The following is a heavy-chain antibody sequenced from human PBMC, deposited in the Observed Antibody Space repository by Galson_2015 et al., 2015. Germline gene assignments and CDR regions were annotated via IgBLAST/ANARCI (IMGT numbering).Heavy chain of an antibody. CDR1: EFTFSNYW. V-gene: IGHV3-74*01. CDR2: IDTDGSST. CDR3: ARHCGGDCYSAFDV. Sequence: SLRLSCAASEFTFSNYWMHWVRQAPGKGLVWVSRIDTDGSSTDYADSVKGRFTISRDNVRKTLYLQMNSLGAEDTAVYYCARHCGGDCYSAFDVWGQGTLVTVSS. J-gene: IGHJ4*02. D-gene: IGHD2-21*02.